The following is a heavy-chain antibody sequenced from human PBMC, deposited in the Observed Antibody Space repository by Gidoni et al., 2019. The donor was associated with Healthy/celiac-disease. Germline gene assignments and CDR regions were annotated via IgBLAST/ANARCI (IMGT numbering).Heavy chain of an antibody. D-gene: IGHD2-2*01. CDR2: IYSGGST. CDR1: GFTVSTNY. J-gene: IGHJ6*02. CDR3: ARDRVVPAAMGTYGMDV. Sequence: EVQLVETGGGLIQPGGSLRLSCAASGFTVSTNYMSWVRQAPGKGLEWVSVIYSGGSTYYADSVKGRFTISRDNSKNTLYLQMNSLRAEDTAVYYCARDRVVPAAMGTYGMDVWGQGTTVTVSS. V-gene: IGHV3-53*02.